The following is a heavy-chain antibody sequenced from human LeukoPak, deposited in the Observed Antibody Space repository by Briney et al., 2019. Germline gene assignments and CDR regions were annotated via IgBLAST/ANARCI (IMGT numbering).Heavy chain of an antibody. CDR3: ARLPSGSGSLSYFDY. V-gene: IGHV4-39*01. Sequence: SETLSLTCTVSGGSISSSSCYWGGVRPPPGKGVEGVVFFYYSAISYYNPSLKTRVTISVDTSKNQFSLKLSSVTAADTAVYYCARLPSGSGSLSYFDYWGQGTLATVSS. J-gene: IGHJ4*02. CDR1: GGSISSSSCY. D-gene: IGHD3-10*01. CDR2: FYYSAIS.